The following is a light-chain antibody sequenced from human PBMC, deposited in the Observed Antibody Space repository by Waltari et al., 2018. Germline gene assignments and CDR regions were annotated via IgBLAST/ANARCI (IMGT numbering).Light chain of an antibody. CDR1: QGITTS. CDR3: QHYHSLPYT. Sequence: GDRITSTCQAQQGITTSLSRFQKEPVKAPRLLIYDASSLQAGVPSRFSGTGSGTAFSCSITSLQPEDSATYYCQHYHSLPYTFGRGAKLQIK. J-gene: IGKJ2*01. V-gene: IGKV1-33*01. CDR2: DAS.